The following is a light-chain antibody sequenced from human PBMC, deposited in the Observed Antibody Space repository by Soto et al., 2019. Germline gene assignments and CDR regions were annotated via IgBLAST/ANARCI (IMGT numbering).Light chain of an antibody. CDR1: QSITSY. J-gene: IGKJ5*01. CDR3: QQSYTSIT. Sequence: DIEMSQCQSSLSGCLGDRVTITCRARQSITSYLKWYQQKPGKAPKLLIYTASNLQSGVPSRFSYSGSGTDFTLTISSLQPEDFATYYCQQSYTSITFGQWTRLEI. CDR2: TAS. V-gene: IGKV1-39*01.